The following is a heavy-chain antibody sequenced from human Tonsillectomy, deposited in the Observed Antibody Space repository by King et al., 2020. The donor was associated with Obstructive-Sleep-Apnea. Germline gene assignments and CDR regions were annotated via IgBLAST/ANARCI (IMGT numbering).Heavy chain of an antibody. J-gene: IGHJ4*02. D-gene: IGHD2-15*01. CDR3: ASRGGGRCFSACFDY. Sequence: VQLVESGGGVVQPGRSLRLSCAASGFTFSSYAMHWVRQAPGKGLEWVAVISYDGSNKYYADSVKGRFTVSRDNSQNTLYLQMYSLRAEDTAVYYCASRGGGRCFSACFDYWGQGTLVTVSS. CDR1: GFTFSSYA. V-gene: IGHV3-30*04. CDR2: ISYDGSNK.